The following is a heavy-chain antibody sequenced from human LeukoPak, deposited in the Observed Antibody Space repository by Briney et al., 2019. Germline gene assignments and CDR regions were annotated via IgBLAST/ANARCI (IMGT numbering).Heavy chain of an antibody. CDR1: GFTFSSYG. J-gene: IGHJ6*03. D-gene: IGHD2-15*01. CDR3: ARERGYSLYYYYYYMDV. Sequence: GGSLRLSCGASGFTFSSYGMHWVRQAPGKGLEWVAFIRYDGSNKYYADSVKGRFTISRDNAKNSLYLQMNSLRAEDTAVYYCARERGYSLYYYYYYMDVWGQGTLVTVSS. V-gene: IGHV3-30*02. CDR2: IRYDGSNK.